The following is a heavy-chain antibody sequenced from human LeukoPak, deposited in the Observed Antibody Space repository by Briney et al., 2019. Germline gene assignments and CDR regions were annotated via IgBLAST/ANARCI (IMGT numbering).Heavy chain of an antibody. CDR3: ASWGAGGNS. Sequence: GGSLRLSCEASGFTLSTYWMNWVRQVPGKGLDWVANINPDGSGERYVDSVKGRFTIARDNADNSLSLQMNSLRAEDTAVYYCASWGAGGNSWGQGTLVTVSS. J-gene: IGHJ4*02. D-gene: IGHD3-16*01. CDR1: GFTLSTYW. V-gene: IGHV3-7*01. CDR2: INPDGSGE.